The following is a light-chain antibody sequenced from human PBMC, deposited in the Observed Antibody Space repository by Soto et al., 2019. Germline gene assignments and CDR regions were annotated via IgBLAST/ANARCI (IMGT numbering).Light chain of an antibody. V-gene: IGKV4-1*01. J-gene: IGKJ1*01. Sequence: DVVMTQSPDSLAVSLGERATINCRSSQSVLFRSNNKNYHAWYQQKAEQPPKLLISWASSRNSGVPDGVSGRVSGTDFALTISSVLAEDVAVYYCQQYSHTLRTFGQGTMVEIK. CDR1: QSVLFRSNNKNY. CDR2: WAS. CDR3: QQYSHTLRT.